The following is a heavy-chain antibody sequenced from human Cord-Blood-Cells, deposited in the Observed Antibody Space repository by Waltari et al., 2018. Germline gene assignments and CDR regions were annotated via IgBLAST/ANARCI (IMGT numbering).Heavy chain of an antibody. Sequence: QMQLVQSGPEVKKPGTSVKVSCKASGFTFTSSAVQWVRQARGQRLEWIGWIVVGSGNTNYAQKFQERVTITRDMSTSTAYMELSSLRSKDTAVYYCAASRFYTDFWSGPDYWGQGTLVTVSS. V-gene: IGHV1-58*01. CDR3: AASRFYTDFWSGPDY. J-gene: IGHJ4*02. CDR2: IVVGSGNT. CDR1: GFTFTSSA. D-gene: IGHD3-3*01.